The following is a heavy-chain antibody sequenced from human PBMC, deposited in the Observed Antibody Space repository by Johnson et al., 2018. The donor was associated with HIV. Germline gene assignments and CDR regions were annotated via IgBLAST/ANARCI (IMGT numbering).Heavy chain of an antibody. CDR3: ARDLYSGYGGRAFDI. CDR2: IWYDGSNK. V-gene: IGHV3-33*08. J-gene: IGHJ3*02. CDR1: GFTFSSYA. Sequence: QVQLVESGGALVQPGGSLRLSCVASGFTFSSYAMHWVRQAPGKGLEWVAVIWYDGSNKYYADSVKGRFTISRDNSKNTLYLQMNSLRAEDTAVYYCARDLYSGYGGRAFDIWGQGTMVTVSS. D-gene: IGHD5-12*01.